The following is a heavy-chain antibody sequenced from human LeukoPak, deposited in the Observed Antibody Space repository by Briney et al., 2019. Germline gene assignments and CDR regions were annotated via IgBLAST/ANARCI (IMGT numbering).Heavy chain of an antibody. CDR2: MNPRSGSK. Sequence: GASVKVSCKTSGYTFTNYDVNWVRQATGQGLEWMGWMNPRSGSKVYAQKFQGRVIMTSDNSINTAYMELTSLRSDDTAVYYCTKGLRADFWGQGNQVTVSS. CDR3: TKGLRADF. J-gene: IGHJ4*02. CDR1: GYTFTNYD. V-gene: IGHV1-8*01.